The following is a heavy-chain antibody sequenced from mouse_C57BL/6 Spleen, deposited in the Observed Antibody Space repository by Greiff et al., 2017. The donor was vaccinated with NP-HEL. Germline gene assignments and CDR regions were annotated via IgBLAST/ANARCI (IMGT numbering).Heavy chain of an antibody. D-gene: IGHD1-1*01. J-gene: IGHJ2*01. CDR1: GYAFSSSW. Sequence: QVQLQQSGPELVKPGASVKISCKASGYAFSSSWMNWVKQRPGKGLEWIGRIYPGDGDTNYNGKFKGKATLTADKSSSTAYMQLSSLTSEDSAVYFCAYYGSSYGDFDYWGQGTTLTVSS. CDR2: IYPGDGDT. CDR3: AYYGSSYGDFDY. V-gene: IGHV1-82*01.